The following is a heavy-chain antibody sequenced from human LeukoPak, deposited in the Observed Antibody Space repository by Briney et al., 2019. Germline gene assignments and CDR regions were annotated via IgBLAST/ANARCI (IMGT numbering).Heavy chain of an antibody. D-gene: IGHD3-3*01. CDR1: GYTFTSYG. CDR2: ISAYNGNT. J-gene: IGHJ4*02. Sequence: ASVKVSCKAPGYTFTSYGISWVRQAPGQGLEWMGWISAYNGNTNYAQKLQGRVTMTTDTSTSTAYMELRSLRSDDTAVYYCARDTNYDFWSGYYPPYYFDYWGQGTLVTVSS. CDR3: ARDTNYDFWSGYYPPYYFDY. V-gene: IGHV1-18*01.